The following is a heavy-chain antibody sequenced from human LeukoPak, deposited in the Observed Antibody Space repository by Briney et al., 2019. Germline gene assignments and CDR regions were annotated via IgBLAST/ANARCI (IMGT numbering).Heavy chain of an antibody. CDR1: GYTFTGYY. D-gene: IGHD1-26*01. V-gene: IGHV1-2*02. Sequence: ASVKVSCKASGYTFTGYYMHWVRQAPGQGLEWMGWINPNSGGTNYAQKFQGRVTMTRDTSISTAYMELSRLRSDDTAVYYCARGASGSYYPDLFQHSGQGTLVTVFS. CDR3: ARGASGSYYPDLFQH. J-gene: IGHJ1*01. CDR2: INPNSGGT.